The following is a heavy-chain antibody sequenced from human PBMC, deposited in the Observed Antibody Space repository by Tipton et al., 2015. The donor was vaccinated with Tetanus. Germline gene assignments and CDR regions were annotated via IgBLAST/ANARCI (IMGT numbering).Heavy chain of an antibody. J-gene: IGHJ6*02. D-gene: IGHD3-22*01. CDR1: GFTLRRYG. CDR2: IWFDGSKT. CDR3: ARDQIVEQATRDHDYGVDV. Sequence: SGFTLRRYGMHWVRQAPGKGLEWVAIIWFDGSKTYYADSVKGRFIVSRDNTKSMLYLQMNTLRAEDTAVYYCARDQIVEQATRDHDYGVDVWGQGTTVTVSS. V-gene: IGHV3-33*01.